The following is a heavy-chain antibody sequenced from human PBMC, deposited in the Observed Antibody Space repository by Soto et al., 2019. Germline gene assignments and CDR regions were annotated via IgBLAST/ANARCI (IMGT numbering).Heavy chain of an antibody. D-gene: IGHD5-18*01. CDR2: ISNSGST. CDR1: GGSVTSDEDY. V-gene: IGHV4-30-4*01. CDR3: ATESGSTYGYFDH. Sequence: TLSETLSLTCTVSGGSVTSDEDYWTWIRQSPGKGLEWIGYISNSGSTGYNPSLKTRLSMSVDRSKNQFTLRLTSVTAADTAVYFCATESGSTYGYFDHWGQGTQVTVSS. J-gene: IGHJ4*02.